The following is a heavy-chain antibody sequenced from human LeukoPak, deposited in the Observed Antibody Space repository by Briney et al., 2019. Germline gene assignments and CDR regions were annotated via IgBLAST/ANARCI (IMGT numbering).Heavy chain of an antibody. V-gene: IGHV3-7*01. CDR3: AREKQSGGTPFDY. J-gene: IGHJ4*02. Sequence: RTGGSLRLSCEASGFTFSSNAMSWVRQAPGKGLEWVANIKQDGSEKYYVDSVKGRFTVSRDNSKNTVYLQMNSLRDEDTAVYYCAREKQSGGTPFDYWGQGSLVTVSS. CDR1: GFTFSSNA. D-gene: IGHD1-26*01. CDR2: IKQDGSEK.